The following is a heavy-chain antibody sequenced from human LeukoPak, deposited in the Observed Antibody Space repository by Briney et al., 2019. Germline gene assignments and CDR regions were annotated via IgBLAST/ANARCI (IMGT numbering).Heavy chain of an antibody. CDR2: IYYSGST. CDR1: GGSISRSSYY. Sequence: SETLSLTCTVSGGSISRSSYYWGWIRQPPGKGLEWIGSIYYSGSTYYNPSLKSRVTISVDTSKNQFSLKLSSVTAADTAVYYCASSYPAKNPYPDAFDIWGQGTMVTVSS. CDR3: ASSYPAKNPYPDAFDI. J-gene: IGHJ3*02. D-gene: IGHD1-14*01. V-gene: IGHV4-39*07.